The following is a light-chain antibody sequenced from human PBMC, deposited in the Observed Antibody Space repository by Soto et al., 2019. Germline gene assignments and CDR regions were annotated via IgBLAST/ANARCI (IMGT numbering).Light chain of an antibody. CDR3: SSYAGSNSYV. CDR1: SSDVGGYNY. V-gene: IGLV2-8*01. Sequence: QSVLTQPPSASGSPGQSVTISCTGTSSDVGGYNYVSWYQQHPGKAPKLMIYEVSKRPSGVPDRFSGSKSGNTASLTASGLQAEDEADYYCSSYAGSNSYVFGNGTKVTVL. CDR2: EVS. J-gene: IGLJ1*01.